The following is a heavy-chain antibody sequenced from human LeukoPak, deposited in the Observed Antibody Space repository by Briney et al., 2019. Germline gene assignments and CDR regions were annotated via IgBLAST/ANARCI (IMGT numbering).Heavy chain of an antibody. Sequence: PGGSLRLSCAASGFTFSDYYMSWIRQAPGKGLEWVSYISSSGSTTYYADSVKGRFTISRDNAKNSLYLQMNSLRAEDTAVYYCAKVRHSSGWSPFDYWGQGTLVTVSS. CDR1: GFTFSDYY. J-gene: IGHJ4*02. V-gene: IGHV3-11*04. CDR3: AKVRHSSGWSPFDY. CDR2: ISSSGSTT. D-gene: IGHD6-19*01.